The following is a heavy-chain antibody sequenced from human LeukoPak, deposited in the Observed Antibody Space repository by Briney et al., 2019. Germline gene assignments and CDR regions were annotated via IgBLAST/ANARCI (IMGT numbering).Heavy chain of an antibody. D-gene: IGHD3-22*01. CDR1: GGSFSGYY. CDR2: INHSGST. J-gene: IGHJ4*02. V-gene: IGHV4-34*01. CDR3: ARGHQYYDSTDFDY. Sequence: SETLSLTCAVYGGSFSGYYWSWIRQPPGKGLEWIGEINHSGSTNYNPSLKSRVTISVDTSKNQFSLKLSSVTAADTAVYYCARGHQYYDSTDFDYWGQGTLVTVSS.